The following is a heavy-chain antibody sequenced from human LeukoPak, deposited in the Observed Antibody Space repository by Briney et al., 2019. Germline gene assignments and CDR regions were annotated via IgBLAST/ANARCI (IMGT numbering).Heavy chain of an antibody. J-gene: IGHJ4*02. CDR3: ARGIFNTNWVNFDY. D-gene: IGHD7-27*01. V-gene: IGHV4-59*01. CDR1: GGSISSYY. Sequence: SETLSLTCTVSGGSISSYYWSWIRQPPGKGLEWIGYIYYSGSTNYNPSLKSRVTISVDTSKNQFSLKLSSVTAADTAVYYCARGIFNTNWVNFDYWGQGTLVTVSS. CDR2: IYYSGST.